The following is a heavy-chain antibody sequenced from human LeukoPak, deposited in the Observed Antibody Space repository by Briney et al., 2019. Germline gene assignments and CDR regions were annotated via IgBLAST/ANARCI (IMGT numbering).Heavy chain of an antibody. J-gene: IGHJ3*02. D-gene: IGHD3-9*01. CDR2: ISSSGSTI. Sequence: GGSLRLSCAASGFTFSDYYMSWIRQAPRKGLEWVSYISSSGSTIYYADSVKGRFTISRDNAKHSLYLQMNSLRAEDTAVYYCARLTYYDILTGYSFLHAFDIWGQGTMVTVSS. CDR1: GFTFSDYY. V-gene: IGHV3-11*01. CDR3: ARLTYYDILTGYSFLHAFDI.